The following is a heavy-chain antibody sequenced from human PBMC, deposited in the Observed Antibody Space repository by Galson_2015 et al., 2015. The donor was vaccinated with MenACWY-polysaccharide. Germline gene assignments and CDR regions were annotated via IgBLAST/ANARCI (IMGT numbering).Heavy chain of an antibody. Sequence: SVKVSCKASGYTFTSYDINWVRQATGQGLEWMGWMNPNSAKTGYVQKFQGRVTMTRNTSISTAYMELSSLTSEDTAVYYCARGSRDTAVAATAAVLLAYWGQGILVTVSS. CDR2: MNPNSAKT. CDR3: ARGSRDTAVAATAAVLLAY. V-gene: IGHV1-8*01. CDR1: GYTFTSYD. D-gene: IGHD6-19*01. J-gene: IGHJ4*02.